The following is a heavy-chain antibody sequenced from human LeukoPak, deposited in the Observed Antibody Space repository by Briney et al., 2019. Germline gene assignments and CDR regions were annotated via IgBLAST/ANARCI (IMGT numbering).Heavy chain of an antibody. J-gene: IGHJ4*02. CDR1: GFTFSSYA. CDR3: AKDVYGDYGGLVY. Sequence: PGGSLRLSCAASGFTFSSYAMHWLRQAPGEGLEWLALILYDGSNKWYADSVKGRFTASRDNSKNTLYLQMNSLRAEDTAVYYCAKDVYGDYGGLVYWGQGTLVTVSS. CDR2: ILYDGSNK. V-gene: IGHV3-33*06. D-gene: IGHD4-17*01.